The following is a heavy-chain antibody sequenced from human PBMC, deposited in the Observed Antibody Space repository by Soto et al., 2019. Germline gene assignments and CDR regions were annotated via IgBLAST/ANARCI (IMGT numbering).Heavy chain of an antibody. CDR2: IYYSGST. J-gene: IGHJ5*02. CDR1: GASIRSTDYY. Sequence: SETLSLTCTVSGASIRSTDYYWSWIRQPPGKGLEWIGYIYYSGSTNYNPSLKSRVTISVDTSKNQFSLKLSSVTAADTAVYYCARKGIAVAGTRENWFDPWGQGTLVTVSS. D-gene: IGHD6-19*01. V-gene: IGHV4-61*08. CDR3: ARKGIAVAGTRENWFDP.